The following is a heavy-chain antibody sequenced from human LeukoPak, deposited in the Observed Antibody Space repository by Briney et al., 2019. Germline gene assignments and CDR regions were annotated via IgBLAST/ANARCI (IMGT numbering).Heavy chain of an antibody. V-gene: IGHV3-23*01. Sequence: QTGGSLRLSCAASGFTFSTYGMSWVRQAPGKGLEWVSAISGSGGSTYYADSVKGRFTISRDNAKNSLYLQMNSLSIEDTAIYYCARDPQGGAFDMWGQGTMVTVSP. D-gene: IGHD3-16*01. J-gene: IGHJ3*02. CDR3: ARDPQGGAFDM. CDR2: ISGSGGST. CDR1: GFTFSTYG.